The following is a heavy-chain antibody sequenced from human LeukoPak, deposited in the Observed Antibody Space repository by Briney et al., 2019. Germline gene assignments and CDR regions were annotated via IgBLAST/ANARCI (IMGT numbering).Heavy chain of an antibody. D-gene: IGHD3-3*02. Sequence: SETLSLTCTVSGGSISSYYWNWIRQSPGKGLEWIGYIYYSGSTNYNPSLESRVTISVDRSKNQFSLKLSSVTAADTAVYYCARAFLEWNDAFDIWGQGTMVTVSS. V-gene: IGHV4-59*12. CDR3: ARAFLEWNDAFDI. J-gene: IGHJ3*02. CDR2: IYYSGST. CDR1: GGSISSYY.